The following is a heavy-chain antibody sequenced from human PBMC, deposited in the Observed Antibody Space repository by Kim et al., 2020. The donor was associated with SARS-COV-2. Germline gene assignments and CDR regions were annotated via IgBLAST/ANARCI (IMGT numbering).Heavy chain of an antibody. J-gene: IGHJ4*02. CDR2: SDGGTS. D-gene: IGHD2-2*01. Sequence: SDGGTSDYAAPVKGRFTISRDDSKNTLYLQMNSLKREDAGVYYCTTVSMRWGQGTLVTVSS. CDR3: TTVSMR. V-gene: IGHV3-15*01.